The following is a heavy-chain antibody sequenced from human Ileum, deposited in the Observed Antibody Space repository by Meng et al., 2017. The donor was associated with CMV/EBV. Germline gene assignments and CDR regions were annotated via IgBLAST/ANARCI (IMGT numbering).Heavy chain of an antibody. V-gene: IGHV3-66*02. Sequence: SGFTVSSNYMSWVRRAPGEGLGWVSVIYSGGSTYYAGSVKGRFTISRDNSKNTLYLQMNSLRAEDTAVYYCARAARPPYYYYGMDVWGQGTTVTVSS. J-gene: IGHJ6*02. CDR2: IYSGGST. D-gene: IGHD6-25*01. CDR3: ARAARPPYYYYGMDV. CDR1: GFTVSSNY.